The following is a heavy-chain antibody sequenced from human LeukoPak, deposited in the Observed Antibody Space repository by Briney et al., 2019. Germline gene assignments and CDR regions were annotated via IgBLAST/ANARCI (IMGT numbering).Heavy chain of an antibody. V-gene: IGHV4-30-2*01. J-gene: IGHJ3*02. CDR2: IYHSGST. Sequence: NPSQTLSLTCAVSGGSISSGGYSWSWIRQPLGKGLEWIGYIYHSGSTYYNPSLKSRVTISVDRSKNQFSLKLSSVTAADTAVYYCARNNPNYYDSSGYANHDAFDIWGQGTMVTVSS. CDR1: GGSISSGGYS. D-gene: IGHD3-22*01. CDR3: ARNNPNYYDSSGYANHDAFDI.